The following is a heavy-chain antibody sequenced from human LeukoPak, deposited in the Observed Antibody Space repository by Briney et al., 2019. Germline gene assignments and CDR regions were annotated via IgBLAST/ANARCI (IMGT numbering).Heavy chain of an antibody. CDR2: IYSGGST. CDR1: GFTFSSYA. V-gene: IGHV3-66*01. J-gene: IGHJ3*02. Sequence: GGSLRLSCAASGFTFSSYAMSWVRQAPGKGLEWVSDIYSGGSTYYSDSVKGRCTISRDNSKTTLYLQMNSLRAEDTAVYYCARVGSYYDSPVDAFDIWGQGTMVTVSS. D-gene: IGHD3-22*01. CDR3: ARVGSYYDSPVDAFDI.